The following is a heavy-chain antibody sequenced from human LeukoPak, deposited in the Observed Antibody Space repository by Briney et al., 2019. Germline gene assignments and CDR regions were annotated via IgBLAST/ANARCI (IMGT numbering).Heavy chain of an antibody. D-gene: IGHD6-19*01. V-gene: IGHV3-23*01. CDR1: GFTFSRYA. J-gene: IGHJ6*02. Sequence: GGSLRLSCEASGFTFSRYAMNWVRQAPGKGLEWVSAISGSGGSTYYADSVKGRFTISRDNAKNSLYLQMNSLRAEDTAVYYCARDGPIAVAGTEGVEYYYYYYGMDVWGQGTTVTVSS. CDR2: ISGSGGST. CDR3: ARDGPIAVAGTEGVEYYYYYYGMDV.